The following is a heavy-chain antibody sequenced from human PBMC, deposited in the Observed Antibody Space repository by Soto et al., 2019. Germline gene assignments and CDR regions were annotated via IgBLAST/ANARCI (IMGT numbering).Heavy chain of an antibody. D-gene: IGHD2-8*01. Sequence: EVQMLESGGGLVQPGGSLRLSCAASGFTFSSYAMSWVRQAPGEGLEWVSAISGSDGSTFYADSVKGRFTISRDDSKNTLYLQMNSLRAEDTAVYYCAKGPGMYSDFDCWGQGTLVTVSS. CDR2: ISGSDGST. V-gene: IGHV3-23*01. J-gene: IGHJ4*02. CDR3: AKGPGMYSDFDC. CDR1: GFTFSSYA.